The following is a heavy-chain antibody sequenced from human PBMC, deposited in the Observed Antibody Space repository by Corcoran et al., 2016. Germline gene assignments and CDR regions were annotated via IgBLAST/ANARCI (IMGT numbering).Heavy chain of an antibody. CDR2: INPSGGST. Sequence: QVQLVQSGAEVKKPGASVKVSCKASGYTFTSYYMHWVRQAPGQGLEWMGIINPSGGSTSYAQKFQGRVTMTRDTSTSTVYMELSSLRSEDTAVYYCARGFAARPVRAADAFDIWGQGTMVTVSS. CDR3: ARGFAARPVRAADAFDI. CDR1: GYTFTSYY. D-gene: IGHD6-6*01. V-gene: IGHV1-46*01. J-gene: IGHJ3*02.